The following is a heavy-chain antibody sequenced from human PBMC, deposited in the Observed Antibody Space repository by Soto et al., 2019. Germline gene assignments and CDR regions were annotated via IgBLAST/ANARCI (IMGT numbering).Heavy chain of an antibody. Sequence: QIALKESGPTLVKPTQTLTLTCTFSGFSLSTSGVGVGWIRQPPGKALEWLALIYWDDDKRYTPSLKTRLTXTXXTSKNPVALTMTNLDPVDTATYYCAHSRYGDYPDYWGQGTLVTVSS. CDR1: GFSLSTSGVG. D-gene: IGHD4-17*01. CDR2: IYWDDDK. J-gene: IGHJ4*02. V-gene: IGHV2-5*02. CDR3: AHSRYGDYPDY.